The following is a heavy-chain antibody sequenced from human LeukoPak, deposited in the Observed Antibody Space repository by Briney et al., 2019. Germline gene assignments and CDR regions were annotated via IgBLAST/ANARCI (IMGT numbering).Heavy chain of an antibody. CDR1: GFSFSNYA. J-gene: IGHJ1*01. Sequence: GGSLRLSCAASGFSFSNYAMSWVRQAPGKGLEWVSTIIGSGGTTYYADSVKGRFTISRDNFMNMLYLDMNGLIAEDTAVYYCAKDPGGSRVDEYFQHWGQGTLVTVS. CDR2: IIGSGGTT. V-gene: IGHV3-23*01. D-gene: IGHD2-15*01. CDR3: AKDPGGSRVDEYFQH.